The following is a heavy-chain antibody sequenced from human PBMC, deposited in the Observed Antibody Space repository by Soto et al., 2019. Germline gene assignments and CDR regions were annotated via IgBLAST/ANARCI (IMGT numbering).Heavy chain of an antibody. J-gene: IGHJ4*02. Sequence: GGSLRLSCAASGFTFSSYWMHWVRQAPGKGLVWVSRINSDGSSTSYADSVKGRFTISRDNAKNTLYLQMNSLRAEDTAVYYCARAYDSSGYDYFDYWGQGTLVTVSS. CDR3: ARAYDSSGYDYFDY. D-gene: IGHD3-22*01. CDR2: INSDGSST. CDR1: GFTFSSYW. V-gene: IGHV3-74*01.